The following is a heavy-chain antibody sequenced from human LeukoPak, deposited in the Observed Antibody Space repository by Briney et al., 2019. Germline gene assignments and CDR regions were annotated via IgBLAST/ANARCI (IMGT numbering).Heavy chain of an antibody. J-gene: IGHJ4*02. Sequence: ASVKVSCKASGYTFTSYGISWVRQAPGQGPEWMGWISANNGNTNYAQKVQGRVTLTTGTSTSTAYMELRSLRFDDTAVYYCARGSVVVAAAPADYWGQGTLVTVSS. CDR1: GYTFTSYG. CDR3: ARGSVVVAAAPADY. D-gene: IGHD2-15*01. V-gene: IGHV1-18*01. CDR2: ISANNGNT.